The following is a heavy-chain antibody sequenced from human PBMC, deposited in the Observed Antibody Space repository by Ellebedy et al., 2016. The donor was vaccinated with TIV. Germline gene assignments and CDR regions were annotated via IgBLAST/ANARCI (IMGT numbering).Heavy chain of an antibody. CDR3: VRVGDRYYYYAMDV. D-gene: IGHD2-21*02. J-gene: IGHJ6*02. Sequence: MPSETLSLTCSVSDGSIRSSNYYWGWIRQPPGKGLEWIGRIFYTGSTFYSPSLKSRVTMSVDTSKNQFSLKLTSVTAADTAVYYCVRVGDRYYYYAMDVWGQGTLVIVSS. CDR2: IFYTGST. V-gene: IGHV4-39*01. CDR1: DGSIRSSNYY.